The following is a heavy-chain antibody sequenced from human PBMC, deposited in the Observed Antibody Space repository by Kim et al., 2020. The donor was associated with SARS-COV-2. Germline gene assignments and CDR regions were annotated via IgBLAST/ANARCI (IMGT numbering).Heavy chain of an antibody. CDR2: IWDDGNKN. CDR3: ARNWVTRNHYYYGMDV. CDR1: GFTFSDYG. Sequence: GGSLRLSCAASGFTFSDYGMHWVRQAPGEGLEWVAVIWDDGNKNYYADSVRGRFTISRDNSKNTLYLQMNSLRAEDTAVYYCARNWVTRNHYYYGMDVWGHGTTVTVSS. V-gene: IGHV3-33*01. J-gene: IGHJ6*02. D-gene: IGHD2-21*02.